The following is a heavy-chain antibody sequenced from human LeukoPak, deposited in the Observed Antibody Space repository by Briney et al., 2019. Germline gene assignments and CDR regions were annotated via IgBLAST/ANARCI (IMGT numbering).Heavy chain of an antibody. CDR3: ARIYDSSGYAFDI. Sequence: SETLSLTCAVYGGSFSGYYWSWIRQPPGKGLEWIGEINHSGSTNYNPSLKSRVTISVDKSKNQFSLKLSSVTAADTAVYYCARIYDSSGYAFDIWGQGTMVTVSS. CDR2: INHSGST. V-gene: IGHV4-34*01. D-gene: IGHD3-22*01. J-gene: IGHJ3*02. CDR1: GGSFSGYY.